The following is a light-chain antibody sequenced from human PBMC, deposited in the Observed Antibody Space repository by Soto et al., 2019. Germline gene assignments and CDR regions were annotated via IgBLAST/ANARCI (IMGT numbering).Light chain of an antibody. J-gene: IGLJ1*01. V-gene: IGLV2-14*03. CDR2: DVT. CDR3: CSHRRETTRFYG. CDR1: HNDVGHENF. Sequence: QSALAQPASVSGSPGQSITISCTGTHNDVGHENFVSWYQQHPDKVPKLIIYDVTRRASGISSRFSASKSGNTAYLAISGLQADDEAEYFSCSHRRETTRFYGSGTWTKVPGL.